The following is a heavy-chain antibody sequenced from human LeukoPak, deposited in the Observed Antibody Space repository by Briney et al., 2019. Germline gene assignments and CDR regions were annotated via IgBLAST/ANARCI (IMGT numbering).Heavy chain of an antibody. CDR2: IYYSGST. CDR3: ARDQYYYDSSGYPSRAFDI. CDR1: GGSISSYY. V-gene: IGHV4-59*01. D-gene: IGHD3-22*01. J-gene: IGHJ3*02. Sequence: SETLSLTCTVSGGSISSYYWSWIRQPPGKGLEWIGYIYYSGSTNYNPSLKSRVTISVDTSKNQFSLKLSSVTAADTAVYCCARDQYYYDSSGYPSRAFDIWGQGTMVTVSS.